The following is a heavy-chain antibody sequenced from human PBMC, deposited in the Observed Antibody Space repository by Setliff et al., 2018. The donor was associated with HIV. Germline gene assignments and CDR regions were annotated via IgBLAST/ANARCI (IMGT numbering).Heavy chain of an antibody. D-gene: IGHD5-12*01. J-gene: IGHJ5*02. V-gene: IGHV1-69*13. CDR1: GGTFSLYA. CDR3: ARDQATGYEKVWFGWIGP. CDR2: IIPIFNTA. Sequence: GVSVKVSCKASGGTFSLYAINWVRQAPGQGLEWMGGIIPIFNTANYAQKFQGRVTITADGSTSTAYMELSSLRFEDTATYYCARDQATGYEKVWFGWIGPWGQGTLVTVSS.